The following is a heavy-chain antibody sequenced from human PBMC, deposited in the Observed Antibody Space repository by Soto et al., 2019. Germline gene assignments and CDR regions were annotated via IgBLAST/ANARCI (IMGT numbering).Heavy chain of an antibody. D-gene: IGHD5-18*01. CDR3: ARGGVGSRGYSYGSPDY. V-gene: IGHV4-34*01. CDR2: INHSGST. CDR1: GGSFSGYY. Sequence: SETLSLTCAVYGGSFSGYYWSWIRQPPGKGLEWIGEINHSGSTNYNPSLKSRVTISVDTSKNQFSLKLSSVTAADTAVYYCARGGVGSRGYSYGSPDYWGQGTLVTVS. J-gene: IGHJ4*02.